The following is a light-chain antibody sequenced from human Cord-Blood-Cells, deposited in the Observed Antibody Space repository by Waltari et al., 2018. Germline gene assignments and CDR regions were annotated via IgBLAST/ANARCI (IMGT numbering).Light chain of an antibody. CDR2: DVS. J-gene: IGLJ1*01. V-gene: IGLV2-11*01. CDR1: SSDVGGYNY. CDR3: CSYAGSYTFYV. Sequence: QSALTQPRSVSGSPGQSVTISCTRTSSDVGGYNYVSWYQQHPGKAPKLMISDVSKRPSGVPDRFSGSKSGDTASLTISGLQAEDEADYYCCSYAGSYTFYVFGTGTKVTVL.